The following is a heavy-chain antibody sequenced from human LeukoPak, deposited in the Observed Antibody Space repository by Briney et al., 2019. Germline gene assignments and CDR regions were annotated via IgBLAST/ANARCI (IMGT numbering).Heavy chain of an antibody. CDR2: IYITGSN. D-gene: IGHD1-26*01. J-gene: IGHJ3*01. CDR1: GGSISSYY. CDR3: ARVRIGETSYDASDV. V-gene: IGHV4-59*13. Sequence: SETVSLTCTVSGGSISSYYWTWIRQPPGKGLEWIGDIYITGSNNYNPYLKRRVTMSVDTSKNQFSLRLSSVTAADTAVYYCARVRIGETSYDASDVWGLGTMVTVSS.